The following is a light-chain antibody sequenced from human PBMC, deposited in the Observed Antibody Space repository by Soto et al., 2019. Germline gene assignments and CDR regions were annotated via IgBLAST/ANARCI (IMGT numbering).Light chain of an antibody. CDR2: GAS. CDR1: HAISNF. V-gene: IGKV1-27*01. J-gene: IGKJ1*01. CDR3: QNYHSAPWT. Sequence: IQMTQSPSTLSASVGDRVTMTCRASHAISNFLAWYQQKPGKVPKLLMYGASTLPSGVPSRFSGSGSGTDFTLTISSLQAEDVATYYCQNYHSAPWTFGQGTKVDIK.